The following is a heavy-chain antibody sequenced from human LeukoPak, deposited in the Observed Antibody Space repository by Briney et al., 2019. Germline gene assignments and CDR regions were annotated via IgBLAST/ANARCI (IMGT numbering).Heavy chain of an antibody. J-gene: IGHJ5*02. CDR3: AREFYCSGGSCQPAWFDP. CDR2: IWYDGGNK. V-gene: IGHV3-33*01. Sequence: GGSLRLSCAASGFTFSSYGMHWVRQAPGKGLEWVAVIWYDGGNKYYADSVKGRFTISGDNSKNTLYLQMNSLRAEDTAVYYCAREFYCSGGSCQPAWFDPWGQGTLVTVSS. D-gene: IGHD2-15*01. CDR1: GFTFSSYG.